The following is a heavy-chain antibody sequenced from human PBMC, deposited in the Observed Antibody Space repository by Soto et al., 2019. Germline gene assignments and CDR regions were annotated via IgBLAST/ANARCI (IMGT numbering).Heavy chain of an antibody. Sequence: EVQLVESGGGLVKPGGSPRLSCAASGFTFSTYTMNWVRQAPGKGLEWVSSISSSSSYIYYSDSVKGRFTISRDNTKNSLYLQMNSLRAEDTAVYYCARGYGTFDYWGQGTRVTVSS. J-gene: IGHJ4*02. CDR2: ISSSSSYI. V-gene: IGHV3-21*01. D-gene: IGHD3-10*01. CDR3: ARGYGTFDY. CDR1: GFTFSTYT.